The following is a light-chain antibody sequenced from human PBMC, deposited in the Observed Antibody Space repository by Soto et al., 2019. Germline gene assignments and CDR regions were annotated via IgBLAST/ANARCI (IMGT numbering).Light chain of an antibody. CDR3: QHYNSYSEA. Sequence: DIVMTQSPLSLPAAPGEPASISCRSSQSLLHSNGKIFFAWYLQKPGQSPQPLIYLGSNRASGVPDSFSGSGSGTEFTLTISSLQPDDFATYYCQHYNSYSEAFGQGTKVDIK. V-gene: IGKV2-28*01. CDR2: LGS. CDR1: QSLLHSNGKIF. J-gene: IGKJ1*01.